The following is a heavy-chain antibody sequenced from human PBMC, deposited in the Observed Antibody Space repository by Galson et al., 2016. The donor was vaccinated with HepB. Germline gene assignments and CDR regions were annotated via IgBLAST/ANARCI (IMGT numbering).Heavy chain of an antibody. V-gene: IGHV3-74*01. CDR3: ARDPSSIAAAGRGDY. J-gene: IGHJ4*02. D-gene: IGHD6-13*01. Sequence: SLRLSCAASGFTLSSYWMHWVRQTPGKGLVWVSRLNRDGSSANYADSVKGRFTISRDNSKNTLYLQMNSLTAEDTAVYYCARDPSSIAAAGRGDYWGQGTLVTVSS. CDR2: LNRDGSSA. CDR1: GFTLSSYW.